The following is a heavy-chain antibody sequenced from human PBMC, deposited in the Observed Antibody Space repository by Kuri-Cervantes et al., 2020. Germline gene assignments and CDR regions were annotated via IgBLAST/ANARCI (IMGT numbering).Heavy chain of an antibody. D-gene: IGHD5-24*01. CDR1: GGSVSSGNYY. CDR3: ARRERWMYWYFDL. Sequence: SETLSLTCTVSGGSVSSGNYYWTWIRQPPGKGLEWIGYINYSGITNANPSLKSRVSISVDTSKNQFSLKLSSVTAADTAVYYCARRERWMYWYFDLWGRGTLVTVSS. V-gene: IGHV4-61*01. J-gene: IGHJ2*01. CDR2: INYSGIT.